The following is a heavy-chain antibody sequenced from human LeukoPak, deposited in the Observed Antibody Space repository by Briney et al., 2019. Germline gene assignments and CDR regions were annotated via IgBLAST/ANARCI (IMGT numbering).Heavy chain of an antibody. CDR2: ISGSSSYI. D-gene: IGHD2-15*01. J-gene: IGHJ3*02. CDR1: GFTFSSYN. CDR3: ARGINIVVVVAAAITDDALDM. Sequence: GGSLRLSCAASGFTFSSYNMDWVRQAPGKGLEWVSSISGSSSYIYYADSVKGRFTISRDNAKNSLYLQMNSLRAEDTAVYYCARGINIVVVVAAAITDDALDMWGQGTMVTVSS. V-gene: IGHV3-21*01.